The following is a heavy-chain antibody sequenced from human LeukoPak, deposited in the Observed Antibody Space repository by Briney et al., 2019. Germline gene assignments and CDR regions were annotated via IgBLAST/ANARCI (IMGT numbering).Heavy chain of an antibody. CDR2: IFHSGNT. J-gene: IGHJ4*02. D-gene: IGHD5-24*01. Sequence: MSSETLSLTCAVSGYSISSGYYWGWIRQPPGKGLEWIGSIFHSGNTYYNPSLKSRVTISVDTSKNQFPLKLSSVTAADTGVYYCARGSTSRYGPFDYWGQGTLVTVSS. CDR1: GYSISSGYY. V-gene: IGHV4-38-2*01. CDR3: ARGSTSRYGPFDY.